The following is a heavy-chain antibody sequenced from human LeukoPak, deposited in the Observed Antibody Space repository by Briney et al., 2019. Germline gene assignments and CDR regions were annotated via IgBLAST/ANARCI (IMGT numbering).Heavy chain of an antibody. Sequence: GRSLTLLCAASGFTFRSFGTHGVRQAPGKGLEWVAVIWYDASNKYYADSVKGRFTISRDNSKNTLYLQMNSLRDDDTAVYHCVRGVCVSRFNNLATWGPGTLVIVSS. CDR2: IWYDASNK. J-gene: IGHJ5*02. CDR3: VRGVCVSRFNNLAT. D-gene: IGHD1/OR15-1a*01. CDR1: GFTFRSFG. V-gene: IGHV3-33*01.